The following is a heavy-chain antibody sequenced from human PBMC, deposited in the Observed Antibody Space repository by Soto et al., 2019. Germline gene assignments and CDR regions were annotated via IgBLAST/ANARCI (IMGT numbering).Heavy chain of an antibody. CDR1: GGTFSSYA. CDR3: ARGARAYCGGDCPYYFDY. J-gene: IGHJ4*02. CDR2: IIPIFGTA. D-gene: IGHD2-21*02. V-gene: IGHV1-69*13. Sequence: SVKVSCKASGGTFSSYAISWVRQAPGQGLEWMGGIIPIFGTANYAQKFQGRVTITADESTSTAYMELNSLRSEDTAVYYCARGARAYCGGDCPYYFDYWGQGTLVTVSS.